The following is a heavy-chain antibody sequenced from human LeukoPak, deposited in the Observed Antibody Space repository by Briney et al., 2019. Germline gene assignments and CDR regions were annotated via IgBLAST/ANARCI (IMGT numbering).Heavy chain of an antibody. CDR2: IYYSGNT. V-gene: IGHV4-59*08. CDR1: GGSISSYY. J-gene: IGHJ5*02. Sequence: PSETLSLTCNVSGGSISSYYWSWIWQPPGKGLEWIGYIYYSGNTNYNPSLKSRVTISVDTSKNQFSLKLSSVTAADTAVYYCARHDETWFDPWGQGTLVTVSS. CDR3: ARHDETWFDP.